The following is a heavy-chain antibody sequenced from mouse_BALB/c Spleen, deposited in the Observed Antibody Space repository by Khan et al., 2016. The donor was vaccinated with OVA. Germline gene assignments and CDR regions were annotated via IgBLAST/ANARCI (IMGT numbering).Heavy chain of an antibody. CDR2: INPSSGYT. V-gene: IGHV1-4*01. Sequence: QVQLQQSGAELVKPGASVKMSCKASGYTFTSYTMHWVKQRPGQGLEWIGYINPSSGYTKYNQKFKDKATLTADKSSSTAYMQLSSLTSEDSANYYCARKSTRASYWGQGTTLTGSS. CDR3: ARKSTRASY. CDR1: GYTFTSYT. D-gene: IGHD3-1*01. J-gene: IGHJ2*01.